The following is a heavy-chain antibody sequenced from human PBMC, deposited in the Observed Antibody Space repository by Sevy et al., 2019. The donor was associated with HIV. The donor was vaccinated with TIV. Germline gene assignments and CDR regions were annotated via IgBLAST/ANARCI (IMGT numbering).Heavy chain of an antibody. D-gene: IGHD2-15*01. J-gene: IGHJ6*02. CDR2: VYSGGAT. CDR1: GFTLTNEF. CDR3: ARVGYCRGGTCFSGFYYAMDV. Sequence: GGSLRLSCAVSGFTLTNEFFSWVRQAPGKGLEWVAVVYSGGATYYADSVKGRFTISRDKSKNTLYLHMKSLRAGDTAVYYCARVGYCRGGTCFSGFYYAMDVWGQGTTVTVSS. V-gene: IGHV3-53*01.